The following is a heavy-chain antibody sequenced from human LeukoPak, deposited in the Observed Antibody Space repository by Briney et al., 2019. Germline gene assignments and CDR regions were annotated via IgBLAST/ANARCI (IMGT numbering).Heavy chain of an antibody. CDR1: GFTFSSHD. CDR3: ARVKRWDLDFDY. J-gene: IGHJ4*02. CDR2: IGTAGDT. V-gene: IGHV3-13*01. D-gene: IGHD1-26*01. Sequence: GGSLRLSCAASGFTFSSHDMHWVRQGTGKGLEWVSGIGTAGDTYYPGSVKGRFTISRDNAKNSLYLQMNSLRAEDTAVYYCARVKRWDLDFDYWGQGTLVTVSS.